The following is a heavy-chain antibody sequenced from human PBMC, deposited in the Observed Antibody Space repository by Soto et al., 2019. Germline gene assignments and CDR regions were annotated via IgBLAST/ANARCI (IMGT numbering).Heavy chain of an antibody. D-gene: IGHD2-15*01. J-gene: IGHJ4*02. CDR1: GGSFSGYY. CDR2: INHSGST. CDR3: ARAAPRYCSGGSCYPGRDY. Sequence: QVQLQQWGAGLLKPSETLSLTCAVYGGSFSGYYWSWIRQPPGKGLEWIGEINHSGSTNYNPSLKSRLPLSIDPSKNQFSLKLTSVTAAAPALYYCARAAPRYCSGGSCYPGRDYWGQGTLVTVSS. V-gene: IGHV4-34*01.